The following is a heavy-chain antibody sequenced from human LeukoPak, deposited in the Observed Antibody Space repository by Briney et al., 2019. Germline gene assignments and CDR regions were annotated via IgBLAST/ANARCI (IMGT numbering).Heavy chain of an antibody. V-gene: IGHV4-38-2*01. CDR2: INHSGST. CDR1: DYSISSGYY. Sequence: PSETLSLTCAVSDYSISSGYYWGWIRQPPGKGLEWIGEINHSGSTNYNPSLKSRVTISVDTSKNQFSLKLSSVTAADTAVYYCARRVFFPYGMDVWGQGTTVTVSS. CDR3: ARRVFFPYGMDV. D-gene: IGHD2/OR15-2a*01. J-gene: IGHJ6*02.